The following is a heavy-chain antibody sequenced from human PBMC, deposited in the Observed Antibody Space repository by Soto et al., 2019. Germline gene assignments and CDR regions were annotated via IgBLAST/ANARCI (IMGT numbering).Heavy chain of an antibody. CDR2: IYYSGST. Sequence: QLQLQESGPGLVKPSETLSLTCTVSGGSISSSNHFWGWIRQSPGQGLEWIGSIYYSGSTYYNPSLKSRVTISVDTSKNQFSLRLSSVTAPDTAVYYCTRLPCSGGSCYYWYSDLWGRGTLVTVSS. D-gene: IGHD2-15*01. CDR1: GGSISSSNHF. J-gene: IGHJ2*01. CDR3: TRLPCSGGSCYYWYSDL. V-gene: IGHV4-39*01.